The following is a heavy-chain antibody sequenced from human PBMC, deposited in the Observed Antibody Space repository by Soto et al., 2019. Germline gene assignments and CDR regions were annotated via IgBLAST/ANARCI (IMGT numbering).Heavy chain of an antibody. CDR3: ARRSTYSSSWSWGWFDS. J-gene: IGHJ5*01. CDR2: IYWDDDY. Sequence: QITLKESGPTLVKPTQTLTLTCTISGFSLSSDGVGVGWIRQPPGKALEWLAFIYWDDDYRYSPSLQSRLNITKDSSNNQVLLIVTNVDPVDSATYFCARRSTYSSSWSWGWFDSWGQGILVTVSS. D-gene: IGHD3-3*01. V-gene: IGHV2-5*02. CDR1: GFSLSSDGVG.